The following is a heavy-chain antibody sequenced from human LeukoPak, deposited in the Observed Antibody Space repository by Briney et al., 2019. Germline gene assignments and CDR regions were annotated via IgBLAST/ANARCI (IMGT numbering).Heavy chain of an antibody. J-gene: IGHJ4*02. CDR2: ISGSDGTT. Sequence: XSWVXXXSGKGLEWVSVISGSDGTTKYADSVKGRFTISRDNSKNRLSLKMNSLRAEDTAVYYCAKGFYNSGTSLSALDDWGQGTLVTVSS. V-gene: IGHV3-23*01. D-gene: IGHD3-10*01. CDR3: AKGFYNSGTSLSALDD.